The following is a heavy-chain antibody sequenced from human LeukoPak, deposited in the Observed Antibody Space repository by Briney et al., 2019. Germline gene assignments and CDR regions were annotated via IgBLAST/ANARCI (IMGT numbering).Heavy chain of an antibody. CDR1: GFTFSSYE. D-gene: IGHD2-8*01. V-gene: IGHV3-48*03. J-gene: IGHJ3*02. Sequence: PGGSLRLSCAASGFTFSSYEMNWVRQAPGKGLEWVSYISSSGSTIYYADSVRGRFTISRDNAKNSLYLQMNSLRAEDTAVYYCAREYEADAFDIWGQGTMVTVSS. CDR2: ISSSGSTI. CDR3: AREYEADAFDI.